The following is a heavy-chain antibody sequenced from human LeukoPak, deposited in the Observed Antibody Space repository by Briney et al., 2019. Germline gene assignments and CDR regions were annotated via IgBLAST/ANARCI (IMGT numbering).Heavy chain of an antibody. J-gene: IGHJ4*02. D-gene: IGHD3-10*01. CDR3: ASPMVRGVIIPDY. CDR2: ISSSSSTI. Sequence: SGGSLRLSCAASGFTFSSYSMNWVRQAPGKGLEWVSYISSSSSTIYYADSVKGRFTISRDNSKNTLYLQMNSLRAEDTAVYYCASPMVRGVIIPDYWGQGTLVTVSS. V-gene: IGHV3-48*01. CDR1: GFTFSSYS.